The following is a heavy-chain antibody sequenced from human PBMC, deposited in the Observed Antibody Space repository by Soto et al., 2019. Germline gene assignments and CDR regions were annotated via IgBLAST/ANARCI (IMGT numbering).Heavy chain of an antibody. CDR1: GGSISSYY. CDR3: ARLEGLATISYYFDF. D-gene: IGHD3-9*01. Sequence: SETLSLTCTVSGGSISSYYWSWIRQPPGKGLEWIGNIYYSGNANYNPSLQTRVTISLDKSKSQFSLKLNSVTAADSAVYFCARLEGLATISYYFDFWGPGALVTVSS. V-gene: IGHV4-59*08. J-gene: IGHJ4*02. CDR2: IYYSGNA.